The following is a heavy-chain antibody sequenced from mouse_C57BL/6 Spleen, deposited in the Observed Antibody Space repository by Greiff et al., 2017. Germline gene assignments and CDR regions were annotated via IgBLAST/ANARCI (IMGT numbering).Heavy chain of an antibody. CDR3: ARRDDYEGAWFAY. J-gene: IGHJ3*01. CDR1: GYTFTSYW. CDR2: IDPSDSYT. Sequence: VKLQQPGAELVMPGASVKLSCKASGYTFTSYWMHWVKQRPGQGLEWIGEIDPSDSYTNYNQKFKGKSTLTVDKSSSTAYMQLSSLTSEDSAVYYCARRDDYEGAWFAYWGQGTLVTVSA. D-gene: IGHD2-4*01. V-gene: IGHV1-69*01.